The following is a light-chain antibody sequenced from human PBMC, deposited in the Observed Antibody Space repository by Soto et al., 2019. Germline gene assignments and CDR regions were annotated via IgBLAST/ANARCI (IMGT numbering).Light chain of an antibody. CDR2: DAS. Sequence: DIQMTQSPSTLSASVGDRVTITCRASQSISSWLAWYQQKPGKAPKLLIYDASSLESGVPSRFGGSGSGTEFTLTISSLQPDDFPTYYCQQYNSYSWTFGQGTKVEIK. CDR1: QSISSW. V-gene: IGKV1-5*01. J-gene: IGKJ1*01. CDR3: QQYNSYSWT.